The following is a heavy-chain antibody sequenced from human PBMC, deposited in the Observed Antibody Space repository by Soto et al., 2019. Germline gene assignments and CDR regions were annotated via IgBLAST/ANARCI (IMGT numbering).Heavy chain of an antibody. CDR1: GGSISSSNW. D-gene: IGHD3-3*01. V-gene: IGHV4-4*02. CDR2: IYHSGST. J-gene: IGHJ6*02. CDR3: XXRXYXFWXXXXGXDV. Sequence: VQLQXSXXGLVTPSGTLSLTCAVSGGSISSSNWWSWVRQPPGKGLEWIGEIYHSGSTNHNXXXQXXVXXXXXXXXXXXXXXXXXXXXXXXXXXXXXXRXYXFWXXXXGXDVWGQGTTV.